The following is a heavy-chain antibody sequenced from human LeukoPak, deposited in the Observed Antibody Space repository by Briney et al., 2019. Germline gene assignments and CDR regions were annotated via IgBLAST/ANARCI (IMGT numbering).Heavy chain of an antibody. CDR1: GYSFTSYW. V-gene: IGHV5-10-1*01. Sequence: GESLKISCKGSGYSFTSYWITWVRQMPGKGLEWMGRIDPSDSYTSYSPSFQGHVTISADKSISTAYLQWSSLKASDTAMYHCARRAGYCSGGRCYGVDYWGQGTLVTVSS. CDR3: ARRAGYCSGGRCYGVDY. J-gene: IGHJ4*02. D-gene: IGHD2-15*01. CDR2: IDPSDSYT.